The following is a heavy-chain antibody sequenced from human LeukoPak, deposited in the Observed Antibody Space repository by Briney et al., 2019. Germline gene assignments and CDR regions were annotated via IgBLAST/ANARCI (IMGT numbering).Heavy chain of an antibody. D-gene: IGHD3-22*01. CDR2: IFPGDSTT. CDR1: GYSFSKYW. V-gene: IGHV5-51*01. Sequence: GESLKISCLGSGYSFSKYWIGWVRQVPGQGLEYMGLIFPGDSTTRYNPSFQGHVSFSVEASSSTAFLQWSSLQASDTAIYYCARLRDYDNTGYLRYLNYWGQGTLVAVSS. J-gene: IGHJ4*02. CDR3: ARLRDYDNTGYLRYLNY.